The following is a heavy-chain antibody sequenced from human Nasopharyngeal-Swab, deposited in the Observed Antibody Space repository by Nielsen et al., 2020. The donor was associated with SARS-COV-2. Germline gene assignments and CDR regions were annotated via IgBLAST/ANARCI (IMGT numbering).Heavy chain of an antibody. V-gene: IGHV3-74*01. CDR3: ARGGYYGSGSSPDY. Sequence: GESLKISCAASGFTFSSYGMHWVRQAPGKGLVWVSRINSDGSSTSYADSVKGRFTISRDNAKNSLYLQMNSLRAEDTAVYYCARGGYYGSGSSPDYWGQGTLVTVSS. D-gene: IGHD3-10*01. CDR1: GFTFSSYG. J-gene: IGHJ4*02. CDR2: INSDGSST.